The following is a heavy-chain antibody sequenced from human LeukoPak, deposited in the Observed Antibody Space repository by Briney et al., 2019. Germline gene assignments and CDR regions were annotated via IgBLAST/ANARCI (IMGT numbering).Heavy chain of an antibody. Sequence: PSETLSLTCTVSGGSISSYYWSWTRQPPGKGLEWIGYIYYSGSTNYNPSLKSRVTISVDTSKNQFSLKLSSVTAADTAVYYCARGTYYYDSSGYYPYYFDYWGQGTLVTVSS. CDR2: IYYSGST. CDR3: ARGTYYYDSSGYYPYYFDY. CDR1: GGSISSYY. J-gene: IGHJ4*02. V-gene: IGHV4-59*01. D-gene: IGHD3-22*01.